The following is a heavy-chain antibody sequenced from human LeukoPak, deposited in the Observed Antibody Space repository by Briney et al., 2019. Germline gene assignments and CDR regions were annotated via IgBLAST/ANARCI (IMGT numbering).Heavy chain of an antibody. Sequence: SVKVSCKASGGTFSSYGISWVRQAPGQGLEWMGRIIPILGIANYAQKFQGRVTITADKSTSTAYMELSRLRSEDTAVYYCARQLGYGSGSFDYWGQGTLVTVSS. CDR3: ARQLGYGSGSFDY. V-gene: IGHV1-69*04. CDR2: IIPILGIA. CDR1: GGTFSSYG. D-gene: IGHD3-10*01. J-gene: IGHJ4*02.